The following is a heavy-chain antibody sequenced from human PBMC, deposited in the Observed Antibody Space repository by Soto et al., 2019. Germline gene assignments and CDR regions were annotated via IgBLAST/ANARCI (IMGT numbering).Heavy chain of an antibody. D-gene: IGHD6-19*01. V-gene: IGHV1-18*01. J-gene: IGHJ5*02. CDR3: ARVTRGSGDWFDP. Sequence: QVQLMQSGTEVKKPGASVKVSCKASSETFASYDITWVRQAPGQGLEWMGWISTYNGNTKYAQNVQGGVSMTTDTSTSTAYMELRSLKSDDTAVYYCARVTRGSGDWFDPWGQGTLVTVSS. CDR2: ISTYNGNT. CDR1: SETFASYD.